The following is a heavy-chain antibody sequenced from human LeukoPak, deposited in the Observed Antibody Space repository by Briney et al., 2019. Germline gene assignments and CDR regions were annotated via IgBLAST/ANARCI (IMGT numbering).Heavy chain of an antibody. J-gene: IGHJ3*02. CDR1: GGTFSSYA. Sequence: ASVKVSCKASGGTFSSYAISWVRQAPGQGLEWMGGIISIFGTANYAQKFQGRVTITADESTSTAYMELSSLRSEDTAVYYCARVYKQQLVHDAFDIWGQGTMVTVSS. V-gene: IGHV1-69*01. CDR2: IISIFGTA. D-gene: IGHD6-13*01. CDR3: ARVYKQQLVHDAFDI.